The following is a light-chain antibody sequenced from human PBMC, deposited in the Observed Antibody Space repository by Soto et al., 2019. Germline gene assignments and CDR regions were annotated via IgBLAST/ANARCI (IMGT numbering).Light chain of an antibody. CDR2: EVS. CDR1: SSDVGGYNY. CDR3: SSYTSSSTVV. J-gene: IGLJ2*01. V-gene: IGLV2-14*01. Sequence: ALTQPASVSGSPGQSITISCTGTSSDVGGYNYVSWYQQHPGKAPKLMIYEVSNRPSGVSNRFSGSKSGNTASLTISGLQAEDEADYYCSSYTSSSTVVFGGGTKVTFL.